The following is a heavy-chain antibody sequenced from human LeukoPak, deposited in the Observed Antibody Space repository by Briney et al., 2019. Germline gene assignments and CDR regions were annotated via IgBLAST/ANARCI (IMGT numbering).Heavy chain of an antibody. Sequence: GGSLRLSCAASGFTFSSYDMDWVRQAPGKGLEWVASISSSGSIIYYTDSVKGRFTISRDNAKNSLYLQMNSLRAEDTAVYFCAKEGRTTTPGSWGERTLVSVSS. V-gene: IGHV3-21*01. J-gene: IGHJ5*02. CDR2: ISSSGSII. D-gene: IGHD1-14*01. CDR3: AKEGRTTTPGS. CDR1: GFTFSSYD.